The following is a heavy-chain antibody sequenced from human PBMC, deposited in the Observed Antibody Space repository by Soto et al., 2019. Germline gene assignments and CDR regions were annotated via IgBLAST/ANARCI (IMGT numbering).Heavy chain of an antibody. Sequence: GGSLRLSCAASGFNFNTYTMHWVRQAPGKGLEWVATTSYDEKNKYHADSVKGRFTISRDNSKNTLYLQMNNLRGEDTAVYYCARPYSSGWSLPFDYWGQGALVTVSS. D-gene: IGHD6-19*01. CDR2: TSYDEKNK. CDR1: GFNFNTYT. CDR3: ARPYSSGWSLPFDY. J-gene: IGHJ4*02. V-gene: IGHV3-30*04.